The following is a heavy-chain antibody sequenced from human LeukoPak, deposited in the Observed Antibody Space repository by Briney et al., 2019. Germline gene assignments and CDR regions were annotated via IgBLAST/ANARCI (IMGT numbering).Heavy chain of an antibody. Sequence: WASVKVSCKASGYTFTGYYMHWVRQAPGQGLEWMGWINPNSGGTNYAQKFQGRVTMTRDTSISTAYMELSRLRSDDTAVYYCARVPLFTPNYPYDYWGQGTLVTVSS. J-gene: IGHJ4*02. V-gene: IGHV1-2*02. CDR3: ARVPLFTPNYPYDY. CDR1: GYTFTGYY. D-gene: IGHD1-7*01. CDR2: INPNSGGT.